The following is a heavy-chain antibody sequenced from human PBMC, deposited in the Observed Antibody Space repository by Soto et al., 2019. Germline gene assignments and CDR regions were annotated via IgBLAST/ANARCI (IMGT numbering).Heavy chain of an antibody. V-gene: IGHV1-18*01. CDR2: VSADSGKT. J-gene: IGHJ6*02. CDR3: ARDTHYSDFWGGVMESNSYNIDV. Sequence: QVQLVQSGGEVKRPGASMKVSCQASGYSFSSYGVSWVRQAPGQGLQWLGWVSADSGKTKYAQILQGRLTLTTDTSTNTAYMALRSLTSDDTAMYYCARDTHYSDFWGGVMESNSYNIDVWGQGTTVIVSS. CDR1: GYSFSSYG. D-gene: IGHD3-3*01.